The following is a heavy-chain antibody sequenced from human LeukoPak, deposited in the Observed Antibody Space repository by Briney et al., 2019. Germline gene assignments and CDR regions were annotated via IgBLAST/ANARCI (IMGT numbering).Heavy chain of an antibody. J-gene: IGHJ6*03. V-gene: IGHV4-4*09. CDR2: IYTSGST. CDR3: ARRKYSSSSVVSGARYYCYYKDV. CDR1: GGSISSYY. D-gene: IGHD6-6*01. Sequence: PSETLSLTCTVSGGSISSYYWSWIRQPPGKGLEWIGYIYTSGSTNYNPSLKSRVTISVDTSKNQFSLKLSSVTAADTAVYYCARRKYSSSSVVSGARYYCYYKDVWGKGTTVTVSS.